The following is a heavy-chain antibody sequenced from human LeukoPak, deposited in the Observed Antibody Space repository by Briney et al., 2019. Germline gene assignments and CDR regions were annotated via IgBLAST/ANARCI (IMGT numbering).Heavy chain of an antibody. Sequence: GGSLRLSCSASGFIFTSFDMIWIRQSPGKGLEWVSSISSTSSYKYYGDSLKGRFTISRDNAKNSVYLQMNSLRDEDTAVYYCARTYYDILTGYNPYFDYWGQGILVTVSS. CDR3: ARTYYDILTGYNPYFDY. D-gene: IGHD3-9*01. J-gene: IGHJ4*02. V-gene: IGHV3-21*01. CDR2: ISSTSSYK. CDR1: GFIFTSFD.